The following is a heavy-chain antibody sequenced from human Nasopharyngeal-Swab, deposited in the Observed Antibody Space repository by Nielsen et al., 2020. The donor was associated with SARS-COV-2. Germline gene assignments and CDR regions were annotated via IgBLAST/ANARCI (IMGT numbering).Heavy chain of an antibody. V-gene: IGHV5-51*01. CDR2: IYPGDSDT. CDR3: ARRVSGRPWFDS. D-gene: IGHD3-10*01. CDR1: GYTFSSSW. Sequence: GESLKISCTASGYTFSSSWIGWVRQMPGKGLEWLGIIYPGDSDTRYSPAFQGQATILADRSTTTAYLHWSSLQASDTAMYYCARRVSGRPWFDSWGQGTLVTVSS. J-gene: IGHJ5*01.